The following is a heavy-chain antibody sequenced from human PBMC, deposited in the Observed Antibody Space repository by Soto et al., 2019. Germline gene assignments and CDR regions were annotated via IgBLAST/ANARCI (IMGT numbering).Heavy chain of an antibody. CDR3: ARESGDYVSFDY. CDR1: GFTFSSYG. Sequence: GGSLRLSCVASGFTFSSYGMHWVRQAPGKGLEWVAVIWYDGSNKYYADSVKGRFTISRDNSKNTLYLQMNSLRAEDTAVYYCARESGDYVSFDYWGQGTLVTVS. J-gene: IGHJ4*02. D-gene: IGHD4-17*01. CDR2: IWYDGSNK. V-gene: IGHV3-33*01.